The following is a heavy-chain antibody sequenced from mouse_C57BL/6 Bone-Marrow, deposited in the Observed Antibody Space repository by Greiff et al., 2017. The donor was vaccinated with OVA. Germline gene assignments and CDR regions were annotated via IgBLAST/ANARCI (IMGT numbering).Heavy chain of an antibody. Sequence: VKLQESGPELVKPGASVKISCKASGYAFSSSWMNWVKQRPGKGLEWIGRIYPGDGDTNYNGKFKGKATLTADKSSSTAYMQLSSLTSEDSAVYFCARGAGPDYWGQGTTLTVSS. J-gene: IGHJ2*01. CDR3: ARGAGPDY. V-gene: IGHV1-82*01. CDR1: GYAFSSSW. CDR2: IYPGDGDT. D-gene: IGHD3-3*01.